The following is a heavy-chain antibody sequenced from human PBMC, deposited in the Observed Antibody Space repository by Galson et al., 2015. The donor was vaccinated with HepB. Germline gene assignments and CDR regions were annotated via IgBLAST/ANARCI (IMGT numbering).Heavy chain of an antibody. CDR3: AVPAANGPFDY. J-gene: IGHJ4*02. Sequence: SLRLSCAASGFTVSPSYMIWVRQAPGRGLEWVSVIYSGGRTYYADSVKGRFTISRDNSKTTLFLQMNSLRTEDTAVYFCAVPAANGPFDYWGQGSLVTVSS. CDR2: IYSGGRT. V-gene: IGHV3-53*01. D-gene: IGHD2-2*01. CDR1: GFTVSPSY.